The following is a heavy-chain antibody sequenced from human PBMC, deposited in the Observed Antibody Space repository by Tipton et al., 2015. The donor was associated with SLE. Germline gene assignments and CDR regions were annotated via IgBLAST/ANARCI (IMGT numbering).Heavy chain of an antibody. D-gene: IGHD6-6*01. CDR2: IYYSGST. J-gene: IGHJ4*02. V-gene: IGHV4-39*01. CDR3: ARQGSSSARGYFDF. CDR1: GDSTSSSSNY. Sequence: TLSLTCTVSGDSTSSSSNYWAWIRQPPGKGLEWIASIYYSGSTVYTPSLKSRVTISVDTSRNQFSLKLSSVTAADTAVYYCARQGSSSARGYFDFWGQGTLVTVSS.